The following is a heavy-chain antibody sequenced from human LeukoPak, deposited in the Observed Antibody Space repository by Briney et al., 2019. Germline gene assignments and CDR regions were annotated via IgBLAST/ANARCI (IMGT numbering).Heavy chain of an antibody. J-gene: IGHJ4*02. CDR2: TNQDGSVK. Sequence: GGSLRLSCAASGFTFSSFAMSWVRQAPGKGLEWVSNTNQDGSVKFYVDSVRDRFAVSRDNAQKSLFLQMNSLRAEDTAVYYCARDRVERLGEHVFDYWGQGTLVTVSS. D-gene: IGHD3-16*01. CDR3: ARDRVERLGEHVFDY. V-gene: IGHV3-7*01. CDR1: GFTFSSFA.